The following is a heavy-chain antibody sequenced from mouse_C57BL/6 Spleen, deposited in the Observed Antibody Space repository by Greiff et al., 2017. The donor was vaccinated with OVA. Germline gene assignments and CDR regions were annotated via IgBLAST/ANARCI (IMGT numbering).Heavy chain of an antibody. D-gene: IGHD2-4*01. Sequence: QVQLQQSGPGLVQPSQSLSITCTVSGFSLTSYGVHWVRQSPGKGLEWLGVIWSGGSTDYNAAFISRLSISKDNSKSQVFFKINSLQADDTAIYYCARNHDYDAPYAMDYWGQGTSVTVSS. CDR1: GFSLTSYG. CDR2: IWSGGST. J-gene: IGHJ4*01. V-gene: IGHV2-2*01. CDR3: ARNHDYDAPYAMDY.